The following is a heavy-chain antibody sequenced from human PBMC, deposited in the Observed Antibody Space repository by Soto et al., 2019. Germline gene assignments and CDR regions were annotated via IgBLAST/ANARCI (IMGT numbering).Heavy chain of an antibody. Sequence: PGGSLRLSCADSGFSFSSYWMHWVRQGPGKGLVWVARINTDGSSTNYADSVKGRFTISRDNAKNTLYLQMNSLRAEDTAVYYCARSPGGYYTDRGQGTMVTVSS. CDR2: INTDGSST. J-gene: IGHJ3*01. CDR1: GFSFSSYW. CDR3: ARSPGGYYTD. D-gene: IGHD2-8*02. V-gene: IGHV3-74*01.